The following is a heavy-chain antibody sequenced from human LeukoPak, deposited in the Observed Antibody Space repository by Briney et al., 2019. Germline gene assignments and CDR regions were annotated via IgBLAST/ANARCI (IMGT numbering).Heavy chain of an antibody. D-gene: IGHD3-10*01. CDR3: ARRGSLGAFDI. CDR2: INPSGGST. CDR1: GYTFTSYY. J-gene: IGHJ3*02. Sequence: GASVKVSCKASGYTFTSYYMHWVRQAPGQGLEWMGIINPSGGSTSYAQKFQGRVTMTRDTSTSTVYMELSSLRSEDMAVYYCARRGSLGAFDIWGQGTMVTVSS. V-gene: IGHV1-46*01.